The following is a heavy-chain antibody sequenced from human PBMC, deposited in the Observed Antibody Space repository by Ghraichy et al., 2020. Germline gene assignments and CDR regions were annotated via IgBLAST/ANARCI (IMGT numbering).Heavy chain of an antibody. CDR1: GFTFSSYS. V-gene: IGHV3-48*02. CDR2: ISGTTSSI. CDR3: ARGLPNPYYFDY. J-gene: IGHJ4*02. Sequence: GGSLRLSCAASGFTFSSYSMNWVRQAPGKGLEWVSYISGTTSSIYYADSVKGRFTISRDNAKNSLYLQMNSLRDEDTAVYYCARGLPNPYYFDYWGQGALXTVXX.